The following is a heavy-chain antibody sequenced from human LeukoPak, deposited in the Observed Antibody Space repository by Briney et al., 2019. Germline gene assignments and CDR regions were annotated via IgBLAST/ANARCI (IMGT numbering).Heavy chain of an antibody. CDR1: GYSFTSYW. CDR2: IYPGDSDT. Sequence: GESLKISCKGSGYSFTSYWIGWVRPLPGKGLEWMGIIYPGDSDTRYSPSFQGQVTISADKSISTAYLQWSSLKASDTAMYYCASSGRCSSTSCYDAFDIWGQGTMVTVSS. CDR3: ASSGRCSSTSCYDAFDI. V-gene: IGHV5-51*01. D-gene: IGHD2-2*01. J-gene: IGHJ3*02.